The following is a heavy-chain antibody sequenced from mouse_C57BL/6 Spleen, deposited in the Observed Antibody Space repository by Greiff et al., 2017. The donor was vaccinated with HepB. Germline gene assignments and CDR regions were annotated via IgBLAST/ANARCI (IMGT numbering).Heavy chain of an antibody. CDR3: ARSPYYDGSSYWYFDV. D-gene: IGHD1-1*01. J-gene: IGHJ1*03. CDR2: IDPANGNT. Sequence: VQLKQSVAELVRPGASVKLSCTASGFNIKNTYMHWVKQRPDQGLEWIGRIDPANGNTKYAPKFQGKATITADTSSNTADLQISSLTSEDTAIYYCARSPYYDGSSYWYFDVWGTGTTFTVSS. V-gene: IGHV14-3*01. CDR1: GFNIKNTY.